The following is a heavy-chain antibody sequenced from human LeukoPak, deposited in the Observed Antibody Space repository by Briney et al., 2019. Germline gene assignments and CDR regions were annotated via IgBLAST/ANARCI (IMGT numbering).Heavy chain of an antibody. D-gene: IGHD3-22*01. CDR1: GCTFTSCG. Sequence: ASVKVSCKASGCTFTSCGISWVRQAPGQGLEWMGWISAYNGNTNYAQKLQGRVTMTTDTSTSTAYMELRSLRSDDTAVYYCARVRYYDSSGYYLDAFDIWGQGTMVTVSS. CDR2: ISAYNGNT. CDR3: ARVRYYDSSGYYLDAFDI. J-gene: IGHJ3*02. V-gene: IGHV1-18*01.